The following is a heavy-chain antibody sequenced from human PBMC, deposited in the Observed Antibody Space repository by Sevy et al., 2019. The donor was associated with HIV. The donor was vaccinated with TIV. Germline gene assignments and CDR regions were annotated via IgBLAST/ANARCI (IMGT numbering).Heavy chain of an antibody. CDR2: IKRDGSEK. Sequence: GGFLRLSCAGSGFTFSNYWMSWVRQAPGKGLEWVANIKRDGSEKYYVASVKGRFTISRDNAKTSLYLQMNSLRVEDTAVYYCARDCSSASCLWGMDVWGQGTMVTVSS. CDR1: GFTFSNYW. CDR3: ARDCSSASCLWGMDV. V-gene: IGHV3-7*03. J-gene: IGHJ6*02. D-gene: IGHD2-2*01.